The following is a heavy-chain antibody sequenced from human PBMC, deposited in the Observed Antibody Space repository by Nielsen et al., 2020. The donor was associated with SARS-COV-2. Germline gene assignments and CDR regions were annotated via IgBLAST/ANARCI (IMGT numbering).Heavy chain of an antibody. CDR2: VFRDGNT. D-gene: IGHD6-13*01. Sequence: SETLSLTCIVSGGSISTGSHYWSWIRQPPGKGLEWIGYVFRDGNTNYNPSLKSRVTISGDTSKSQFSLRLSSVTTADTAVYYCARDVRDYSSSFMDVWGKGTAVTVSS. J-gene: IGHJ6*03. V-gene: IGHV4-61*01. CDR1: GGSISTGSHY. CDR3: ARDVRDYSSSFMDV.